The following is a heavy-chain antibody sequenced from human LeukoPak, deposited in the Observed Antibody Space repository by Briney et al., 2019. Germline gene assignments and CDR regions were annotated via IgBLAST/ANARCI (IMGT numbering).Heavy chain of an antibody. Sequence: GGSLRLSCAASGFTFSSYAMHWVRQAPGKGLEWVAVISYDGSNKYYADSVKGRFTISRDNSKNTLYLQMNSLRAEDTAVYYCARGQQYYDFWSGYFFRGGYYYYGMDVWGQGTTVTVSS. CDR2: ISYDGSNK. J-gene: IGHJ6*02. D-gene: IGHD3-3*01. CDR1: GFTFSSYA. CDR3: ARGQQYYDFWSGYFFRGGYYYYGMDV. V-gene: IGHV3-30-3*01.